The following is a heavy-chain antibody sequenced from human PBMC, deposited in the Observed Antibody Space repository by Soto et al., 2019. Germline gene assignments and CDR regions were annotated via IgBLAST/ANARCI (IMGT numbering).Heavy chain of an antibody. CDR3: TEDILPGGADV. J-gene: IGHJ6*02. D-gene: IGHD3-16*01. V-gene: IGHV3-9*02. CDR1: AFSSHHHA. Sequence: PGGSLRLSCVASAFSSHHHAIHWVRQGPGKGLEWVSGIHWNNGATGYADSVKGRFTISKDNVKNSVYLQMNSLRTDDTAFYYCTEDILPGGADVWGQGTTVTVSS. CDR2: IHWNNGAT.